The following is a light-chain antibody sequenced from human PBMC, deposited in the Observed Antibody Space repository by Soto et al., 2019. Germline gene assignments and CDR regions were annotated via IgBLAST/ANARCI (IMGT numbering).Light chain of an antibody. CDR2: GAS. Sequence: IVLTQSPGTLSLSPGERATLSCRARQSVSSSYLAWYQQKPGQAPRLLIYGASGRATGIPDRFSGSGSGTGFTLTISRLEPEDFAVYYCQQYGSSPPVTFGQGTRLEIK. V-gene: IGKV3-20*01. CDR3: QQYGSSPPVT. CDR1: QSVSSSY. J-gene: IGKJ5*01.